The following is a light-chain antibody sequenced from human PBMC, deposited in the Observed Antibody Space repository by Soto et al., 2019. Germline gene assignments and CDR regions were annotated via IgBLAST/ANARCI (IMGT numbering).Light chain of an antibody. CDR1: QNIGNY. J-gene: IGKJ1*01. V-gene: IGKV1-39*01. CDR2: ASS. CDR3: QQSSTPPWT. Sequence: DIQMTQSPSSLSASLGDIVTITCRASQNIGNYLHWYQQRPGEGPKLLIYASSRLQSGVPSRFSGSGSGTHFTLTITSLRPEDCATYSCQQSSTPPWTFGQGTKVDI.